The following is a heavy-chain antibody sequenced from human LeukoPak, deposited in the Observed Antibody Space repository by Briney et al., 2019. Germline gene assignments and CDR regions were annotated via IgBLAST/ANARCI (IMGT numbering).Heavy chain of an antibody. Sequence: PGGFLRLSCAASGFTFSSSTMTWVRKSPGKGLEWVSSISSSSTYIYYADSVKGRFIISRDNAKNSLYLQMNSLRAEDTAVFYCVRDFLNAIDIWGQGTMVTVSS. CDR2: ISSSSTYI. CDR1: GFTFSSST. V-gene: IGHV3-21*01. J-gene: IGHJ3*02. D-gene: IGHD2/OR15-2a*01. CDR3: VRDFLNAIDI.